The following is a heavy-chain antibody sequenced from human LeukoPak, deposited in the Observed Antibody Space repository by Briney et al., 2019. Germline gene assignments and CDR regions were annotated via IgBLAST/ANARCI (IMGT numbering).Heavy chain of an antibody. V-gene: IGHV4-31*03. CDR1: GGSISSGGYY. D-gene: IGHD2-15*01. CDR2: IYYSGST. J-gene: IGHJ1*01. CDR3: ARAPGYCSGGSCYTPPAEYFQH. Sequence: SQTLSLTCTVSGGSISSGGYYWSWNRQHPGKGLEWIGYIYYSGSTYYNPSLKSRVTISVDTSKNQFSLKLSSVTAADTAVYYCARAPGYCSGGSCYTPPAEYFQHWGQGTLVTVSS.